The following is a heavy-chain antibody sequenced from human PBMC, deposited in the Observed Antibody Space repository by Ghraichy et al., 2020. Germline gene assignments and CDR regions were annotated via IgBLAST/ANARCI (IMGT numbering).Heavy chain of an antibody. CDR2: ISWNSGSI. V-gene: IGHV3-9*01. CDR1: GFTFDDYA. J-gene: IGHJ3*02. Sequence: GGSLRLSCAASGFTFDDYAMHWVRQAPGKGLEWVSGISWNSGSIGYADSVKGRFTISRDNAKNSLYLQMNSLRAEDTALYYCAKDLGSGYYVVAFDIWGQGTMVTVSS. CDR3: AKDLGSGYYVVAFDI. D-gene: IGHD3-3*01.